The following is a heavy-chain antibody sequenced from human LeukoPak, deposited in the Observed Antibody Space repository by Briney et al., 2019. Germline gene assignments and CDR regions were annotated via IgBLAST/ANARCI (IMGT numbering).Heavy chain of an antibody. Sequence: GGSLRLSCAASGFTFSSYWMSWVRQAPGKGLEWVANIKPDGSQTYCVDSVKGRFTISRDNAKNSLYLQMSSLRAEDTAVYYCARGDYYYDSSTYFNDAFDIWGQGTMVTASS. J-gene: IGHJ3*02. CDR2: IKPDGSQT. V-gene: IGHV3-7*01. CDR1: GFTFSSYW. CDR3: ARGDYYYDSSTYFNDAFDI. D-gene: IGHD3-22*01.